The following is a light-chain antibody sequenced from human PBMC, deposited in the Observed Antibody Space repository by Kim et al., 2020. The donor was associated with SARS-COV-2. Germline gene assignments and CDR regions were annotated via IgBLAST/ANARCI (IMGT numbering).Light chain of an antibody. CDR3: NSRDSSGNHVV. V-gene: IGLV3-19*01. CDR2: GKN. CDR1: SLRSYY. Sequence: SSALTQDPAVSVALGQTVRITCQGDSLRSYYASWYQQKPGQAPVLVIYGKNNRPSGITDRFSGSSSGNTASLTITGAQAEDDADYYCNSRDSSGNHVVFG. J-gene: IGLJ2*01.